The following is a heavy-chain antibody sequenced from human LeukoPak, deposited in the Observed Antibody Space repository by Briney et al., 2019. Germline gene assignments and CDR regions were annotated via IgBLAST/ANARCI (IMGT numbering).Heavy chain of an antibody. V-gene: IGHV3-23*01. Sequence: PGGSLRLSCAASGFTFSSYAMSWVRQAPGKGLEWVSAISGSGGSTYYADSVKGRFTISRDNSKNTLYLQMNSLRAEDTAVYYCARDYGHRDWFDPWGQGTLVTVSS. D-gene: IGHD3-10*01. CDR2: ISGSGGST. J-gene: IGHJ5*02. CDR1: GFTFSSYA. CDR3: ARDYGHRDWFDP.